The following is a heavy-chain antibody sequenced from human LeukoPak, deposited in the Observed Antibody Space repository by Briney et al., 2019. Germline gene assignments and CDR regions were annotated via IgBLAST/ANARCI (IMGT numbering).Heavy chain of an antibody. CDR1: GFTFSDFH. J-gene: IGHJ4*02. D-gene: IGHD1-26*01. Sequence: GGSLRLSCAASGFTFSDFHMNWVRQAPGKGLEWVAFIRYGGNDERYADSVKGRFTISRDNSKNTLYLQMNSLRAEDTAVYYCARGGSGSYANFDYWGQGTLVTVSS. V-gene: IGHV3-30*02. CDR3: ARGGSGSYANFDY. CDR2: IRYGGNDE.